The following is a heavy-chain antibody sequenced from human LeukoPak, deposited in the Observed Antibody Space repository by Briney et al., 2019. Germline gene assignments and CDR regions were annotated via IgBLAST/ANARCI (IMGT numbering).Heavy chain of an antibody. Sequence: MASETLSLTCTVSGSSISSYYWSWIRQPAGKGLQWIGRIYSSGSTNYNPSLKSRVTMSVDTSKNQFSLRLSSVTAADTAVYYCARDLGFWSGPDYWGQGTLVTVSS. V-gene: IGHV4-4*07. D-gene: IGHD3-3*01. CDR3: ARDLGFWSGPDY. J-gene: IGHJ4*02. CDR2: IYSSGST. CDR1: GSSISSYY.